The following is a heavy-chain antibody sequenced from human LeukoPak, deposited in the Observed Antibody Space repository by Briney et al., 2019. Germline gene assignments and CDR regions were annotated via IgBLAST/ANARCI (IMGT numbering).Heavy chain of an antibody. V-gene: IGHV3-21*01. CDR1: GLTFSSYS. CDR3: ARGGIVGMP. J-gene: IGHJ3*01. CDR2: ISSSSSYI. Sequence: GGSLRLSCAASGLTFSSYSMNWVRQAPGKGLEWVSSISSSSSYIYYADSVKGRFTISRDNAKNSLYLQMNSLRAEDTAVSYCARGGIVGMPWGQGTMATGSS. D-gene: IGHD2-15*01.